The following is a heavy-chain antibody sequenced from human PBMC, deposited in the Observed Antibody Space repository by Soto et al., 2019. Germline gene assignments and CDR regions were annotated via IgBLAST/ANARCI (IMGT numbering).Heavy chain of an antibody. Sequence: SETLSLTCTVSGGSISSGDYYWSWIRQPPGKGLEWIGYIYYSGSTYYNPSLKSRVTISVDTSKNQFSLKLSSVTAADTAVYYCARVSGYDSSGELDYWGQGTLVTVSS. CDR1: GGSISSGDYY. CDR2: IYYSGST. V-gene: IGHV4-30-4*01. D-gene: IGHD3-22*01. J-gene: IGHJ4*02. CDR3: ARVSGYDSSGELDY.